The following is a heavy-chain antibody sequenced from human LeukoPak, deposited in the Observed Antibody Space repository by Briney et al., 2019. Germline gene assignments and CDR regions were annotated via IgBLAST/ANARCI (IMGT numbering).Heavy chain of an antibody. D-gene: IGHD2-15*01. CDR1: GFTFSSYA. J-gene: IGHJ4*02. CDR3: ARDSLKYCSGGSCYSFDY. V-gene: IGHV3-30*04. CDR2: ISYDGSNK. Sequence: TGGSLRLSCAASGFTFSSYAMHWVRQAPGKGLEWVAVISYDGSNKYYADSVKGRFTISRDNSKNTLYLQMNSLRAEDTAVYYCARDSLKYCSGGSCYSFDYWGQGTLVTVSS.